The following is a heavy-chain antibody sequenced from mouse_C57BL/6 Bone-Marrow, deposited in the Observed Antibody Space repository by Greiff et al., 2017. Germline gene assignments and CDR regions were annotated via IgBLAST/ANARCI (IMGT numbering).Heavy chain of an antibody. J-gene: IGHJ1*03. D-gene: IGHD1-1*01. Sequence: EVQVVESGGGLVQSGRSLRLSCATSGFTFRDFYMEWVRQAPGKGLEWIAASRNKANDSTTEYSASVKGRFIVYRDTSQSILDLQMNALRAEDTAIYCCARDAYYYGSGYNGYCEVWGTGTTVTVSS. CDR2: SRNKANDSTT. CDR1: GFTFRDFY. CDR3: ARDAYYYGSGYNGYCEV. V-gene: IGHV7-1*01.